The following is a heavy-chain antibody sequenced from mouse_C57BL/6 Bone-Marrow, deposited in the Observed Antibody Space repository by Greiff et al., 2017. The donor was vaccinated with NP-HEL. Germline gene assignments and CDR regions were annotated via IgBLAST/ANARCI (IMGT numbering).Heavy chain of an antibody. Sequence: EVKVEESGGGLVKPGGSLKLSCAASGFTFSSYAMSWVRQTPEKRLEWVATISDGGSYTYYPDNVKGRFTISRDNAKNNLYLQMSHLKSEDTAMYYCARDRITTVGRDWYFDVWGTGTTVTVSS. CDR2: ISDGGSYT. V-gene: IGHV5-4*01. D-gene: IGHD1-1*01. CDR1: GFTFSSYA. J-gene: IGHJ1*03. CDR3: ARDRITTVGRDWYFDV.